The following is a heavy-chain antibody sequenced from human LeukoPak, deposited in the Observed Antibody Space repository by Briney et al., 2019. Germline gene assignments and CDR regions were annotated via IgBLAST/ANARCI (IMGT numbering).Heavy chain of an antibody. CDR1: GFTFSSYG. Sequence: PGGSLRLSCAASGFTFSSYGMHWVRQAPGKGLEWVAVIWYDGSNKYYADSVKGRFTISRDNSKNTLYLQMNSLRAEDTAVYYCARGRRYVHPTNFDYWGQGTLVTVSS. V-gene: IGHV3-33*08. J-gene: IGHJ4*02. CDR2: IWYDGSNK. CDR3: ARGRRYVHPTNFDY. D-gene: IGHD1-26*01.